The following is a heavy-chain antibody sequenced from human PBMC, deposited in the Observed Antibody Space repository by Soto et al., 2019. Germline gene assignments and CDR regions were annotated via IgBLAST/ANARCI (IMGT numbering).Heavy chain of an antibody. V-gene: IGHV1-18*01. CDR3: ARESIAVAGMRHAVGGPPLDY. Sequence: VASVKVSCKASGYTFTSYGISWVRQAPGQGLEWMGWISAYNGNTNYAQKLQGRVTMTTDTSTSTAYMELRSLRSADTAVYYCARESIAVAGMRHAVGGPPLDYWGQGTLVTVSS. CDR2: ISAYNGNT. CDR1: GYTFTSYG. J-gene: IGHJ4*02. D-gene: IGHD6-19*01.